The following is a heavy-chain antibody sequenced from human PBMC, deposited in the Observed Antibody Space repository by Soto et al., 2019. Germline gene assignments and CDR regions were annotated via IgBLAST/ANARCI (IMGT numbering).Heavy chain of an antibody. J-gene: IGHJ4*02. CDR2: ISYDGSNK. CDR1: GFTFSSYG. D-gene: IGHD3-10*01. V-gene: IGHV3-30*18. CDR3: AKSGLSLDY. Sequence: LRLSCAASGFTFSSYGMHWVRQAPGKGLEWVAVISYDGSNKYYADSVKGRFTISRDNSKNTLYLQMNSLRAEDTAVYYCAKSGLSLDYWGQGTLVTVSS.